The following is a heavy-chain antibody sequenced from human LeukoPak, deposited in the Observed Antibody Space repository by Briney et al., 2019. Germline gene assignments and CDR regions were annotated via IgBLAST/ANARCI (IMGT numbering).Heavy chain of an antibody. CDR1: GFTFSSYA. V-gene: IGHV3-23*01. CDR2: ISGSGGST. J-gene: IGHJ5*02. Sequence: GGSLRLSCAASGFTFSSYAMSWVRQAPGKGLEWVSAISGSGGSTYYADSVKGRFTISRDNSKNTPYLQMNSLRAEDTAVYYCAKDPDYGDYGTDNWFDPWGQGTLVTVSS. D-gene: IGHD4-17*01. CDR3: AKDPDYGDYGTDNWFDP.